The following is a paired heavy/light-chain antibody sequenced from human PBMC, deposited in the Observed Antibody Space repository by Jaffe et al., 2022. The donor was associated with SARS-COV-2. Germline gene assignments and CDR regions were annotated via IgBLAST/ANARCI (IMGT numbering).Heavy chain of an antibody. D-gene: IGHD3-10*01. Sequence: QVQLQESGPGLVKPSETLSLICTVSGGSISSGSDYWSWIRQPAGKGLEWIGRIYNRGYTNYNPSLKSRVTISMDRSKNQFSLKLNSVTAADTAVYYCAKGVGSESSNWFDPWGQGTLVTVSS. V-gene: IGHV4-61*02. CDR3: AKGVGSESSNWFDP. J-gene: IGHJ5*02. CDR1: GGSISSGSDY. CDR2: IYNRGYT.
Light chain of an antibody. CDR2: WAS. CDR1: QSVLFNSNNKNY. CDR3: QQYYSIPYT. Sequence: DFVMTQSPDSLAVPLGERATINCKSSQSVLFNSNNKNYFAWYQEKPGQPPKLLINWASIRESGVPDRFSGSGSGTDFTLTISSLQAEDVAIYYCQQYYSIPYTFGQGTKLEIK. V-gene: IGKV4-1*01. J-gene: IGKJ2*01.